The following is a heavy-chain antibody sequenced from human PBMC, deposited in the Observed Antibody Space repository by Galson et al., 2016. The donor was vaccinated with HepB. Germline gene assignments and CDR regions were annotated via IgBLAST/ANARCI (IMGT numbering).Heavy chain of an antibody. D-gene: IGHD4-23*01. CDR3: VGYDGNSV. J-gene: IGHJ4*02. Sequence: SLRLSCAVAGFSVSAHHVGWFRQTPGKGLECASVLYGGGGTYYSDSVRGRFSVSRDNSNNIVYLHMNSLRVDDTAVDYCVGYDGNSVWGRGTLVTVAS. CDR1: GFSVSAHH. V-gene: IGHV3-53*01. CDR2: LYGGGGT.